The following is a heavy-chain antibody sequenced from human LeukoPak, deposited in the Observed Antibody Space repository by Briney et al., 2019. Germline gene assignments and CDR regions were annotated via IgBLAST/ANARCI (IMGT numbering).Heavy chain of an antibody. J-gene: IGHJ4*02. CDR2: ISGSGGST. D-gene: IGHD3-22*01. Sequence: GGSLRLSCAASGFTFSSYAMSWVRQAPGKGLEWVSAISGSGGSTYYADSVKGRFTISRDNSKSTLYLQMNSLRAEDTAVYYCAKGDYYDSSGYYQPTPHDYWGQGTLVTVSS. CDR1: GFTFSSYA. V-gene: IGHV3-23*01. CDR3: AKGDYYDSSGYYQPTPHDY.